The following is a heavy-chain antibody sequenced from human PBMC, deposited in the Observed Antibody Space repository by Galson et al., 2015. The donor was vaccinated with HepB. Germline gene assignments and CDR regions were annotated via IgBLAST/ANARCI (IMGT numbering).Heavy chain of an antibody. D-gene: IGHD6-13*01. CDR2: IYSGGNT. CDR1: GFTVSSNY. Sequence: SLRLSCAASGFTVSSNYMSWVRQAPGRGLECVSVIYSGGNTYYADAGRGRFIISRDNSKNTLYLQMNSMRVEDTAVYYCARGYSRSWYSGWGCWGQGTLGTV. J-gene: IGHJ4*02. CDR3: ARGYSRSWYSGWGC. V-gene: IGHV3-53*01.